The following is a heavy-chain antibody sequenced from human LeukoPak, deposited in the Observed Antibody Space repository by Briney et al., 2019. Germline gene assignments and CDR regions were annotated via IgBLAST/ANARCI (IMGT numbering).Heavy chain of an antibody. J-gene: IGHJ4*02. V-gene: IGHV1-69*13. CDR1: GGTFSSYA. CDR3: ARTPDYYDSNGYGYYFDY. CDR2: IIPIFGTA. Sequence: SVKVSCKASGGTFSSYAISWVRQAPGQGLEWMGGIIPIFGTANYAQKFQGRVTITADESTSTAYMELSSLRSEDTAVYYCARTPDYYDSNGYGYYFDYWGQGTLVTVSS. D-gene: IGHD3-22*01.